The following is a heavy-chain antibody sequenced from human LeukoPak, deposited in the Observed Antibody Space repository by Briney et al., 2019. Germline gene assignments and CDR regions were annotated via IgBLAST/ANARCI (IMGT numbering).Heavy chain of an antibody. CDR1: GFTFSTYA. J-gene: IGHJ4*02. CDR3: ARVRSTWYVGASFDY. D-gene: IGHD6-13*01. Sequence: PGGSLRLSCAASGFTFSTYAMHWVRQVPGKGLEYVSAISSNGDSTYYANSVKGRFTISRDNSKNTLYLQMGSLRAEDMAVYYCARVRSTWYVGASFDYWGQGTLVTVSS. CDR2: ISSNGDST. V-gene: IGHV3-64*01.